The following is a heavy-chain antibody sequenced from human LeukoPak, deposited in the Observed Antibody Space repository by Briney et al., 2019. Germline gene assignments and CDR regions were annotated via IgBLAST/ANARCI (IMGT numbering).Heavy chain of an antibody. CDR2: INTQGTYT. CDR3: AKDAREYQLLPDY. D-gene: IGHD2-2*01. CDR1: GITFSSYW. Sequence: PGRSLRLSCAVSGITFSSYWMHWVRQDPGRGLLWVSRINTQGTYTNYADSVKGRFTISRDNSKNTLYLQMNSLRAEDTAVYYCAKDAREYQLLPDYWGQGTLVTVSS. V-gene: IGHV3-74*01. J-gene: IGHJ4*02.